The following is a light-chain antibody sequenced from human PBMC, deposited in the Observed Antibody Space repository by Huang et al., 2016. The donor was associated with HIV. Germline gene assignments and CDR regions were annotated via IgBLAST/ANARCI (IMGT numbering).Light chain of an antibody. V-gene: IGKV1-39*01. Sequence: DILLTQSPSSLSASVGDRVTITCRASQNINTYLNWYQQKPGKAPKLLIHSASTLQTGGPSRFSGSGSGTGFTLTVNSLQPEDSATYYCQQGYSALITFGQGTRL. CDR2: SAS. CDR3: QQGYSALIT. CDR1: QNINTY. J-gene: IGKJ5*01.